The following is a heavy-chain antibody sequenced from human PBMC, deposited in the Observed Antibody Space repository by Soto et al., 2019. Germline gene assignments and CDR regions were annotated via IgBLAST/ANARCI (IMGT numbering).Heavy chain of an antibody. CDR3: ARGGNTNWRYFDY. J-gene: IGHJ4*02. CDR1: GFTLSDYY. Sequence: GGSLRLSCAASGFTLSDYYMDWLRQAPGEGLEWVGRTRNRANRHTTEYAASVKGRFTISRDDSSNSLYLQINSLKTEDTAVYYCARGGNTNWRYFDYWGQGTLVTVSS. D-gene: IGHD1-1*01. CDR2: TRNRANRHTT. V-gene: IGHV3-72*01.